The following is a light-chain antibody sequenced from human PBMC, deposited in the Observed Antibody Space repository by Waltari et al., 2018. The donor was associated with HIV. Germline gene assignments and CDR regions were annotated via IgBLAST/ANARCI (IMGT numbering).Light chain of an antibody. CDR2: EDN. CDR1: SGSIASNY. J-gene: IGLJ3*02. Sequence: NFMLTQPHSVSESPVKPVTISCTRSSGSIASNYVQWYQQRPDSSPTTVIYEDNQRPSGVPDRFSGAINSSTSSASITSSGLKTEDEADNYCQSYDSSNPWVYGGGTKLTGL. V-gene: IGLV6-57*01. CDR3: QSYDSSNPWV.